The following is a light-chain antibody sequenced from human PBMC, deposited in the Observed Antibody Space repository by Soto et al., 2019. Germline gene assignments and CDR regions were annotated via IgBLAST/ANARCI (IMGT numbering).Light chain of an antibody. Sequence: EIVLTQSPATLSLSPVERATLSCRASQSVSSYLAWYQQKPGQAPRLLIYDASTRATGIPARFSGSGSGTEFTLTISSLQSEDFAVYYCQQYNNWPLTFGGGTKVDIK. CDR1: QSVSSY. J-gene: IGKJ4*01. V-gene: IGKV3-15*01. CDR3: QQYNNWPLT. CDR2: DAS.